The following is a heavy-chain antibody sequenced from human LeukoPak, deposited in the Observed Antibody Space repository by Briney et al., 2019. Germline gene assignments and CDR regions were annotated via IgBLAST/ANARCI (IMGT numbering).Heavy chain of an antibody. V-gene: IGHV4-4*02. CDR3: ARAVVTPDFDY. CDR1: GGSITNNNW. D-gene: IGHD4-23*01. J-gene: IGHJ4*02. Sequence: PSETLSLTCAVSGGSITNNNWWTWVRPPPGKGLEWIGEIYHSGSTNYNPSLKSRVTFSLDKSKNQFSLKLSSVTAADTAVYYCARAVVTPDFDYWGQGTLVTVSS. CDR2: IYHSGST.